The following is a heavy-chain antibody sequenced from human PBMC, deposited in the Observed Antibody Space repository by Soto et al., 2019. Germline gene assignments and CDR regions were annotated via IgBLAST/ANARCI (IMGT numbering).Heavy chain of an antibody. J-gene: IGHJ4*02. V-gene: IGHV4-39*01. Sequence: SETLSLTCTVSGGSISSSSYYWGWIRQPPGKGLEWIGSIYYSGSTYYNPSLKSRVTISVDTSKNQFSLKLSSVTAADTAVYYCARHFNRYLRTAQTEFIYWGQGTLVTVSS. CDR1: GGSISSSSYY. D-gene: IGHD3-3*01. CDR3: ARHFNRYLRTAQTEFIY. CDR2: IYYSGST.